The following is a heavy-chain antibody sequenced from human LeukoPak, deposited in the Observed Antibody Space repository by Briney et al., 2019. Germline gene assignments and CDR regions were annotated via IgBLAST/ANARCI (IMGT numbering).Heavy chain of an antibody. J-gene: IGHJ3*01. V-gene: IGHV3-21*01. CDR1: GFTFSSYT. CDR3: ARRGTDASFSFFDV. CDR2: ISGDTTYI. D-gene: IGHD1-1*01. Sequence: NTGGSLRLSCAASGFTFSSYTMHWVRQIPGERPEWVSSISGDTTYIYYADSLKGRFTISRDNTNTSLFLQMNSLRAEDTATYFCARRGTDASFSFFDVWGQGTMVTVSS.